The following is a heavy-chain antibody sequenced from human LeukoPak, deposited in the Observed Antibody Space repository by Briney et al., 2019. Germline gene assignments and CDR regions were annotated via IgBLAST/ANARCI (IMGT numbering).Heavy chain of an antibody. CDR2: ISGSGGST. CDR3: AKTGSGTLYYYMDV. V-gene: IGHV3-23*01. J-gene: IGHJ6*03. Sequence: PGGSLRLSCAASGFTFSSYAMSWVRQAPGKGLEWVSAISGSGGSTYYADSVKGRFTISGDNSKNTLYLQMNSLRTEDTALYYCAKTGSGTLYYYMDVWGKGTTVTVSS. D-gene: IGHD3-10*01. CDR1: GFTFSSYA.